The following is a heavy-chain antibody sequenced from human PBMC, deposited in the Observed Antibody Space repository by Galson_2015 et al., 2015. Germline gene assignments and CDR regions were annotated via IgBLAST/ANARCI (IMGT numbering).Heavy chain of an antibody. Sequence: SEPLSLTCPVSGGSVSSRSTSYYWGWLRQPPGKGLEWIGSMYYSGSTYYNPSLKSRVTISVDTSKNQFSLKLTSVTAADTAVYYCGDYGGTSGGGYWGQGTLVTVSS. CDR3: GDYGGTSGGGY. V-gene: IGHV4-39*01. D-gene: IGHD4-23*01. CDR2: MYYSGST. CDR1: GGSVSSRSTSYY. J-gene: IGHJ4*02.